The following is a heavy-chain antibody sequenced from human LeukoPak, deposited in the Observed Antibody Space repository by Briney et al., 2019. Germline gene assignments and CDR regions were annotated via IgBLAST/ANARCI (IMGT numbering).Heavy chain of an antibody. D-gene: IGHD1-26*01. Sequence: GGSPRLSCATSGFTFSDYHMSWIRQAPGKGLEWVSYISSTGSTIYYADSVRGRFTISRDNAKKSLYLQMNTLRVEDTAVYYCARTRDRETEGWFDPWGRGTLVTVS. V-gene: IGHV3-11*04. J-gene: IGHJ5*02. CDR2: ISSTGSTI. CDR3: ARTRDRETEGWFDP. CDR1: GFTFSDYH.